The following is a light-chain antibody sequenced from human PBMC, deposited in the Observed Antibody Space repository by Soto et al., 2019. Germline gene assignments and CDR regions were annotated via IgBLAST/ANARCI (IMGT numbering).Light chain of an antibody. V-gene: IGKV1-5*01. Sequence: DIQMTQSPSTLSASVGARVPITCRASQSIKSWLAWYQQKPGTAPKLLIYDASTLESGVPSRFSGSGSGTEFTLTISSLQPDDFATFYCQEYDDYPLTCGGGTKVDI. CDR3: QEYDDYPLT. CDR1: QSIKSW. CDR2: DAS. J-gene: IGKJ4*01.